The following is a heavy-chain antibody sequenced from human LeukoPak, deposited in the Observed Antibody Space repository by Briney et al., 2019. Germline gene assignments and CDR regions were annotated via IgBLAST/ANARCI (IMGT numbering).Heavy chain of an antibody. CDR2: ISSSSSYI. CDR3: ARGSGSYAYYYYYMDV. J-gene: IGHJ6*03. CDR1: GFTFSSYN. Sequence: GGSLRLSCAASGFTFSSYNMNWVRQAPGRGLEWVSSISSSSSYIYYADSVKGRFTISRDNAKNSLYLQMNSLRAEDTAVYYCARGSGSYAYYYYYMDVWGKGTTVTVSS. V-gene: IGHV3-21*01. D-gene: IGHD1-26*01.